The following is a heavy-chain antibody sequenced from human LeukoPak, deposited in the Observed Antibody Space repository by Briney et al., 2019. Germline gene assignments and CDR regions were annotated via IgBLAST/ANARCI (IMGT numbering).Heavy chain of an antibody. CDR1: GYSFTSYW. V-gene: IGHV5-51*01. D-gene: IGHD3-22*01. CDR2: IYPGDSDT. CDR3: ARAYDSSGRKFDY. Sequence: GESLKISCKGSGYSFTSYWIGWVRQMPGGGLEWMGAIYPGDSDTRYSPSSQGQVTTSADRSITTAYLQWSSLKALDTAMYYCARAYDSSGRKFDYWGQGTLVTVPS. J-gene: IGHJ4*02.